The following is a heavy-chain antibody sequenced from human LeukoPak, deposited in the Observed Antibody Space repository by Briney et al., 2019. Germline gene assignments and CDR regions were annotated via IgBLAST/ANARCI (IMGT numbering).Heavy chain of an antibody. V-gene: IGHV3-66*01. CDR2: IYAGGTT. J-gene: IGHJ4*02. D-gene: IGHD1-14*01. CDR1: GFTVSSYY. Sequence: GGSLRLSCAASGFTVSSYYMSWVRQAPGKGLDWVSVIYAGGTTSCADSVKGRFTISRDNSKNTLYLQMNSVRAEDTAVYYCARAPPKGITPGYFGYWGQGTLVTVSS. CDR3: ARAPPKGITPGYFGY.